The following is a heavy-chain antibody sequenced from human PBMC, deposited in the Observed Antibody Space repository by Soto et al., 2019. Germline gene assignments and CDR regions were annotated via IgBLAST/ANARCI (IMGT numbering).Heavy chain of an antibody. D-gene: IGHD6-13*01. Sequence: PGESLKISCKGSGYSFTSYWIGWVRQMPGKGLEWMGIIYPGDSDTRYSPSFQGQVTISADKSISTAYLQWSSLKASDTAMYYCARRVIAAAGDYYYYYMDVWGKGTTVTVSS. CDR3: ARRVIAAAGDYYYYYMDV. J-gene: IGHJ6*03. CDR2: IYPGDSDT. V-gene: IGHV5-51*01. CDR1: GYSFTSYW.